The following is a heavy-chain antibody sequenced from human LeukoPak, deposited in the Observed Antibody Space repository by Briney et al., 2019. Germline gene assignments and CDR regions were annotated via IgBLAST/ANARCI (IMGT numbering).Heavy chain of an antibody. V-gene: IGHV3-23*01. CDR3: AKALPRSKSFDY. J-gene: IGHJ4*02. CDR1: GFSFSNYL. Sequence: PGGSLRLSCAVSGFSFSNYLMSWVRHAPGKGLEWVSAISGSGGTYYADSVKGRFTISRDNSKNTLYLQMSSLRGEDTAVYYCAKALPRSKSFDYWGQGTLVTVSS. CDR2: ISGSGGT.